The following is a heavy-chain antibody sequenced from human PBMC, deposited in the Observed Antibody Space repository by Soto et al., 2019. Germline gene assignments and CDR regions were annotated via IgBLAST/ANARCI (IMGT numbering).Heavy chain of an antibody. CDR2: IIPIFGTA. J-gene: IGHJ5*02. CDR1: GGTFSSYA. V-gene: IGHV1-69*13. Sequence: ASVKVSCKASGGTFSSYAISWVRQAPGQGLEWMGGIIPIFGTANYAQKFQGRVTITADESTSTAYMELSSLRSEDTAVYYCARCPGIAAAGTPQYNWFAPWGQGTLVTVSS. CDR3: ARCPGIAAAGTPQYNWFAP. D-gene: IGHD6-13*01.